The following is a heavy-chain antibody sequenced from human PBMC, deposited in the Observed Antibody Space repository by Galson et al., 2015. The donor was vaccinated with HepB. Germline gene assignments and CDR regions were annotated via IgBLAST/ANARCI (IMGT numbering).Heavy chain of an antibody. CDR2: IWYDGSNK. CDR1: GFTFSIYG. Sequence: SLRLSCAASGFTFSIYGMEWVRQAPGKGLEWVAGIWYDGSNKKYADSVKGRFTISRDSSQNTLYLQMNSLRVEETAVYYCARGPMGKTRAPLDYWGQGTLVTVSS. CDR3: ARGPMGKTRAPLDY. J-gene: IGHJ4*02. D-gene: IGHD4-23*01. V-gene: IGHV3-33*08.